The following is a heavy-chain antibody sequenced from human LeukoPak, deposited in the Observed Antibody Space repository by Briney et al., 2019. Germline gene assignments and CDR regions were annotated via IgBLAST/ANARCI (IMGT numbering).Heavy chain of an antibody. Sequence: SETLSLTCAVSGGSISSGGYSWSWIRQPPGKGLEWIGYFYYSGSTNYNPSLKSRVTISVDTSKNQFSLKLSSVTAADTAVYYCARDDSGLDYWGQGTLVTVSS. CDR2: FYYSGST. V-gene: IGHV4-61*08. D-gene: IGHD1-26*01. CDR1: GGSISSGGYS. J-gene: IGHJ4*02. CDR3: ARDDSGLDY.